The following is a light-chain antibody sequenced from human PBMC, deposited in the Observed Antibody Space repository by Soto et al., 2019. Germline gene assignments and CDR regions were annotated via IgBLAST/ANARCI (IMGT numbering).Light chain of an antibody. V-gene: IGKV3-11*01. J-gene: IGKJ2*01. CDR2: GVS. Sequence: EIVLTQSPATPSLSPGERVTLSCRASQSVSSYLAWYQQKPGQAPRLLIYGVSNRATGIPARFRGNGSGTDFTLTISSLAPEDFAVYYCQHRRVWPPMYTFGHGTKLE. CDR3: QHRRVWPPMYT. CDR1: QSVSSY.